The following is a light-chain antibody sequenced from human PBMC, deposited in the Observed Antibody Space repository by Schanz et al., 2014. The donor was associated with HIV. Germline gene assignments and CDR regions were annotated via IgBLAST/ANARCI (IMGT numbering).Light chain of an antibody. J-gene: IGLJ3*02. CDR2: DVS. CDR3: SSYTSSSPWV. Sequence: QSALTQTASVSGTPGQSITISCTGSSSDVGGYNYVSWYQQHPGKAPKFMIYDVSDRPSGVSNRFSGSKSGNTASLTISGLHAEDEADYYCSSYTSSSPWVFGGGTKLTVL. V-gene: IGLV2-14*03. CDR1: SSDVGGYNY.